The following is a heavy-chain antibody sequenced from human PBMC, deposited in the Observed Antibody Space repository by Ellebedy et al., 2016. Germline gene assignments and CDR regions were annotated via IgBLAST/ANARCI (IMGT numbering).Heavy chain of an antibody. CDR1: GFPFSSYS. CDR2: ISSSGSTI. J-gene: IGHJ6*02. D-gene: IGHD3-10*01. V-gene: IGHV3-48*04. Sequence: GGSLRLXCAASGFPFSSYSMNWVRQAPGKGLEWVSYISSSGSTIYYADSVKGRFTISRDNAKNSLYLQMNSLRAEDTAVYYCARDFSGLTYYYYGMDVWGQGTTVTVSS. CDR3: ARDFSGLTYYYYGMDV.